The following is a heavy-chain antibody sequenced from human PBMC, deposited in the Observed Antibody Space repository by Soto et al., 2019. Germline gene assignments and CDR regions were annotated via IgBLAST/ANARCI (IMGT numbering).Heavy chain of an antibody. CDR2: IYPGDSET. Sequence: GESQKISCQGSGYTFTTYRSAWIRQMPGKGLEWKGIIYPGDSETRYSPSFQGQVTISADKSNTTAYLQWSGLRASDTSMYYCARQRIEAAFDAFDIWGQGTMVTVSS. D-gene: IGHD6-13*01. CDR1: GYTFTTYR. V-gene: IGHV5-51*01. CDR3: ARQRIEAAFDAFDI. J-gene: IGHJ3*02.